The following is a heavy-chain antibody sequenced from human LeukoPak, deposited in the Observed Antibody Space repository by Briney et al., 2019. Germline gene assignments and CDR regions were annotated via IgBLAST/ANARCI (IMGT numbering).Heavy chain of an antibody. Sequence: GGSLRLSCAASGFTFSSYSMNWVRQAPGKGLEWVSSISSSSSNYIYYADSVKGRFTISRDNAKNSLYLQMNSLRAEDTAVYYCARDLGMADFDYWGQGTLVTVSS. V-gene: IGHV3-21*01. CDR2: ISSSSSNYI. D-gene: IGHD5-24*01. CDR3: ARDLGMADFDY. CDR1: GFTFSSYS. J-gene: IGHJ4*02.